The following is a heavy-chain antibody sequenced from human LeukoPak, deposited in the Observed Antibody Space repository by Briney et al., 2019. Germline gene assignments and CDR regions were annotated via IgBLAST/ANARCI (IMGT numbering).Heavy chain of an antibody. D-gene: IGHD6-19*01. J-gene: IGHJ3*02. CDR1: GGTFSSCA. CDR2: IIPIFGTA. Sequence: GASVKVSCKASGGTFSSCAISWVRQAPGQGLEWMGGIIPIFGTANYAQKFQGRVTITADESTSTAYMELSSLRSEDTAVYYCARGPPPNIAVTGTFQAPALDIWGPGTMVTVSS. CDR3: ARGPPPNIAVTGTFQAPALDI. V-gene: IGHV1-69*13.